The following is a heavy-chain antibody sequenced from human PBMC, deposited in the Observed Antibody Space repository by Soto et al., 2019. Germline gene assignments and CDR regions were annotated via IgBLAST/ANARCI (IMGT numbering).Heavy chain of an antibody. V-gene: IGHV3-9*01. D-gene: IGHD3-16*02. CDR2: ISWNSGSI. Sequence: GGSLRLSCAASGFTFDDYAMHWVRQAPGKGLEWVSGISWNSGSIGYADSVKGRFTISRDNAKNSLYLQMNSLRAEDTALYYCAKETEYGFGGVIVGYYFDYWGQGTLVTVSS. CDR3: AKETEYGFGGVIVGYYFDY. J-gene: IGHJ4*02. CDR1: GFTFDDYA.